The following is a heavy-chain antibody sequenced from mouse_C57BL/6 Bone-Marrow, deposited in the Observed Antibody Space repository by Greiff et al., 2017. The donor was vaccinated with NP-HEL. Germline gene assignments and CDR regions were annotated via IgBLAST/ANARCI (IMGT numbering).Heavy chain of an antibody. CDR1: GFTFSSYG. D-gene: IGHD2-4*01. CDR3: ASPYDYDVAWFAY. Sequence: VQLKESGGDLVKPGGSLKLSCAASGFTFSSYGMSWFRQTPDKRLEWVATISSGGSYTYYPDSVKGRFTISRDNAKNTLYLQMSSLKSEDTAMYYCASPYDYDVAWFAYWGQGTLVTVSA. CDR2: ISSGGSYT. J-gene: IGHJ3*01. V-gene: IGHV5-6*01.